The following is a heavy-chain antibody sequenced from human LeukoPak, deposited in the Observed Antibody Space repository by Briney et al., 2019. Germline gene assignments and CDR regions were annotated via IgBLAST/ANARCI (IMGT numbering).Heavy chain of an antibody. CDR2: ISGSGGST. V-gene: IGHV3-23*01. J-gene: IGHJ4*02. D-gene: IGHD3-22*01. Sequence: GGSLRLSCAASGFTFSSYGMSWVRQAPGKGLEWVSAISGSGGSTYYADSVKGRFTISRDNSKNTLYLQMNSLRAEDTAVYYCARGLEPYYYDSSGYYYFDYWGQGILVTVSS. CDR1: GFTFSSYG. CDR3: ARGLEPYYYDSSGYYYFDY.